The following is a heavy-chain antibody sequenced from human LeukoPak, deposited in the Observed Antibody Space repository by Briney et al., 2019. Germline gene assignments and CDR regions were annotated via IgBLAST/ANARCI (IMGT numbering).Heavy chain of an antibody. CDR2: ISYDGSNK. CDR3: ARDLSYGGITFDY. D-gene: IGHD4-23*01. Sequence: PGGSLRLSCAASGFTFSSYAMHWVRQAPGKGLEWVAVISYDGSNKYYADSVKGRFTISRDNAKNSLYLQMNSLRAEDTAVYYCARDLSYGGITFDYWGQGTLVTVSS. J-gene: IGHJ4*02. CDR1: GFTFSSYA. V-gene: IGHV3-30-3*01.